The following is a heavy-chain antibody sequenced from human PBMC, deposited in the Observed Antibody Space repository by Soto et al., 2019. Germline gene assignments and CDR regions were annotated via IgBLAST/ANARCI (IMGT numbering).Heavy chain of an antibody. D-gene: IGHD3-10*01. CDR1: GGSVSSGSYY. CDR3: ARAKYYGSGSHIYY. V-gene: IGHV4-61*01. CDR2: IYYSGST. Sequence: SETLSLTCTVSGGSVSSGSYYWSWIRQPPGKGLEWIGYIYYSGSTNYNPSLKSRVTISVDTSKNQFSLKLSSVTAADTAVYYCARAKYYGSGSHIYYWGQRTPVTVSA. J-gene: IGHJ4*02.